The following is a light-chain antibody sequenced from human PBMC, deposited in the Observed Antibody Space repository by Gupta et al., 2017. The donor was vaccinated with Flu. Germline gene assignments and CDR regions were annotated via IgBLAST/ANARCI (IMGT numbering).Light chain of an antibody. J-gene: IGLJ3*02. CDR1: NIGSKS. CDR2: DDD. CDR3: QVGDRTNDHWV. V-gene: IGLV3-21*03. Sequence: GKTDRITGAENNIGSKSVHWYQQKPGQAPVLVVCDDDFRTSGIPERFSGANSGNTATVTISRVEAGDEADYYCQVGDRTNDHWVFGGGTKRTVL.